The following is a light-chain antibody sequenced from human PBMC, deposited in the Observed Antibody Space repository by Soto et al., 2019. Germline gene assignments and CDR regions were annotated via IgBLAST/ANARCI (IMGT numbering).Light chain of an antibody. Sequence: QSALTQPASVSGSDGQPITISCTGTSSDVGSYNLVSWYQQHPGKAPKLMIYEGSKRPSGVSARFSGSKSGNTASLTISGLQAEDEADYFCFSFTTDWTHVFGTGTKVT. V-gene: IGLV2-14*02. CDR1: SSDVGSYNL. J-gene: IGLJ1*01. CDR3: FSFTTDWTHV. CDR2: EGS.